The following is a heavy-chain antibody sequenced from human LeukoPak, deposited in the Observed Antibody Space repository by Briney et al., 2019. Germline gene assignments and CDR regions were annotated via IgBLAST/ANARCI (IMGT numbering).Heavy chain of an antibody. J-gene: IGHJ4*02. CDR2: IYSSGTT. Sequence: SETLSLTCTVSGGSISGHFCSWIRQPPGKGLEWIGSIYSSGTTNYNPSLKSRVTMSVDTSKNQLSLQLTSVTAADTAVYYCTKATQWLAFDYWGRGTQVTVSS. CDR3: TKATQWLAFDY. V-gene: IGHV4-4*07. CDR1: GGSISGHF. D-gene: IGHD6-19*01.